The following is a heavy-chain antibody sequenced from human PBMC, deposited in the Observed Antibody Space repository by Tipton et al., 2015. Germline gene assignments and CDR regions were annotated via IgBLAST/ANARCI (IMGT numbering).Heavy chain of an antibody. CDR1: GGSIGSSTYY. CDR2: MYYSGSS. Sequence: TLSLTCTVSGGSIGSSTYYWVWIRQPPGKGLEWIGNMYYSGSSYYNSSLKSRVTISVDTSKNQFSLKLNSVTAADTAVYYCARLGIPEGGMDVWGQGTTVTVSS. D-gene: IGHD1-14*01. J-gene: IGHJ6*02. CDR3: ARLGIPEGGMDV. V-gene: IGHV4-39*01.